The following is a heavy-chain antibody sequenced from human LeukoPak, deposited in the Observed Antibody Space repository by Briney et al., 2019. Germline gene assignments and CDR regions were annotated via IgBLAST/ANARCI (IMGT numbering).Heavy chain of an antibody. CDR2: INPSGGST. D-gene: IGHD6-19*01. CDR1: GYTFTSYY. V-gene: IGHV1-46*01. CDR3: ARDELWASSGWRYFDY. J-gene: IGHJ4*02. Sequence: ASVKVSCKASGYTFTSYYMHWVRQAPGQGLEWMGIINPSGGSTSYAQKFQGRVTITRDTSTSTVYMELSSLRSEDTAVYYCARDELWASSGWRYFDYWGQGTLVTVSS.